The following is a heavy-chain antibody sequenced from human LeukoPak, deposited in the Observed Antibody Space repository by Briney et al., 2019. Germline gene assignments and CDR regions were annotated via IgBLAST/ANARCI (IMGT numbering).Heavy chain of an antibody. CDR3: ARLGGYGSGSYLWALTYMDV. J-gene: IGHJ6*03. Sequence: GASVKVSCMTSGFIFSTYGISWVRQAPGQGLELMGWISGNNGQTKYEQKFQGRVTMTTDTSTSTAYMELRSLRSDDTAVYYCARLGGYGSGSYLWALTYMDVWGKGTTVTISS. CDR1: GFIFSTYG. D-gene: IGHD3-10*01. CDR2: ISGNNGQT. V-gene: IGHV1-18*01.